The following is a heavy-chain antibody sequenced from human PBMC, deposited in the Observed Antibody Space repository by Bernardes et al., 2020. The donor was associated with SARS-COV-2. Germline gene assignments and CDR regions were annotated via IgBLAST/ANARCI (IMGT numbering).Heavy chain of an antibody. CDR3: ARVGGYHPFDY. CDR1: GFAVSSFR. CDR2: IDGGATTT. J-gene: IGHJ4*02. Sequence: GGSLRLSCAASGFAVSSFRMHWVRQVAGKGLEWLSYIDGGATTTNYADSVRGRFTISRDNARNILFLQMDRLRVDDTAVYFCARVGGYHPFDYWGQGNLVTVSS. D-gene: IGHD6-25*01. V-gene: IGHV3-74*01.